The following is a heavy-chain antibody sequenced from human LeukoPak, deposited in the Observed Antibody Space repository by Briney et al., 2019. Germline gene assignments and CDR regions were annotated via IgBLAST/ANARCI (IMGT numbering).Heavy chain of an antibody. V-gene: IGHV3-30-3*01. Sequence: GGSLRLSCAASGFTFSSYAMHWVRQAPGKGLEWVAVISYDGSNKYYADSVKGRFTISRDNSKNTLYLQMNSLRAEDTAVYYCARGTHIVVVTAPPGVWGQGTTVTVSS. CDR1: GFTFSSYA. CDR2: ISYDGSNK. J-gene: IGHJ6*02. D-gene: IGHD2-21*02. CDR3: ARGTHIVVVTAPPGV.